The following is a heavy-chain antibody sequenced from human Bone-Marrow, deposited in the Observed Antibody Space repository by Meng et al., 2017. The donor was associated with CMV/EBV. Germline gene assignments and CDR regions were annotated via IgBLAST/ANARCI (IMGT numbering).Heavy chain of an antibody. Sequence: GGSLRLSCAASGFSFNKYGMHWVRQAPGKGLEWVSYISSGGSTKYYADSVKGRFTISRDNAENSLYLQMNSLRAEDTAVYYCARDRDRSSSQRFDYWGQGTLVTVSS. CDR3: ARDRDRSSSQRFDY. CDR2: ISSGGSTK. D-gene: IGHD6-6*01. V-gene: IGHV3-48*03. CDR1: GFSFNKYG. J-gene: IGHJ4*02.